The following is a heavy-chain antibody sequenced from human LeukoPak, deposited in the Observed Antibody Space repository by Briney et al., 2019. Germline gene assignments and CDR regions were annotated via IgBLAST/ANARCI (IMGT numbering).Heavy chain of an antibody. V-gene: IGHV3-23*01. J-gene: IGHJ6*03. CDR2: ISGSGGST. Sequence: GGSLRLSCAASGFTFSSYAMSWVCQAPGKRLEWVSAISGSGGSTYYADSVKGRFTISRDNSKNTLYLQMNRLRAEDTAVYYCAKKGGGDVRMTTVTSLYYYCMDVWGKGTTVTVSS. D-gene: IGHD4-17*01. CDR3: AKKGGGDVRMTTVTSLYYYCMDV. CDR1: GFTFSSYA.